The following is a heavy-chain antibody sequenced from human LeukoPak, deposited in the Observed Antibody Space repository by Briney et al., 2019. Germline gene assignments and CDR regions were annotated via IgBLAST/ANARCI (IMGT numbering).Heavy chain of an antibody. J-gene: IGHJ4*02. CDR3: TRREMGYGSGSYLL. V-gene: IGHV3-73*01. D-gene: IGHD3-10*01. CDR2: IRSKANSYAT. Sequence: PGGSLRLSCAASGFTFSGSAMHWVRRASGKGLEWVGRIRSKANSYATAYAASVKGRFTISRDDSENTAYLQMNSLKTEDTAVYYCTRREMGYGSGSYLLWGQGTLVTVSS. CDR1: GFTFSGSA.